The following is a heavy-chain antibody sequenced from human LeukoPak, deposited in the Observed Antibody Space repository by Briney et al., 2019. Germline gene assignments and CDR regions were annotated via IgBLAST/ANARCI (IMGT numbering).Heavy chain of an antibody. CDR3: AREGEYGDYVFDY. J-gene: IGHJ4*02. V-gene: IGHV1-69*04. CDR2: IIPIFGIA. D-gene: IGHD4-17*01. CDR1: GGTFSSYA. Sequence: SVKVSCKASGGTFSSYAISWVRQAPGQGLEWMGRIIPIFGIANYAQKFQGRVTITADKSTGTAYMELSRLRSEDTAVYYCAREGEYGDYVFDYWGQGTLVTVSS.